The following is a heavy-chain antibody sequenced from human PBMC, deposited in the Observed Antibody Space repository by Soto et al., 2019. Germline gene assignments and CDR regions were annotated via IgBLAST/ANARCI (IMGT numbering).Heavy chain of an antibody. J-gene: IGHJ5*02. D-gene: IGHD2-2*01. Sequence: PSETLSLTCAVSGGSISSGGYSWSWIRQPPGKCLEWIGYIYHSGSTYYNPSLKSRATISVDRPKNQFSLKLSSVTAADTAVYYCARGARYCSSTSCDPPLFDPWGQGTLVTVSS. V-gene: IGHV4-30-2*01. CDR1: GGSISSGGYS. CDR2: IYHSGST. CDR3: ARGARYCSSTSCDPPLFDP.